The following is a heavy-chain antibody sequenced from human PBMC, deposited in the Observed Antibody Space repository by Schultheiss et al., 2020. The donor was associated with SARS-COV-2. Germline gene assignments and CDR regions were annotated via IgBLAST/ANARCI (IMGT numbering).Heavy chain of an antibody. Sequence: GGSLRLSCAASGFVFSNYRMNWVRQAPGKGLEWVSAISGSGGSTYYADSVKGRFTISRDISQNTLYLQMNSLRAEDTAVYYCARAPSIGWDWFDPWGQGTLVTVSS. J-gene: IGHJ5*02. V-gene: IGHV3-23*01. CDR2: ISGSGGST. D-gene: IGHD6-19*01. CDR3: ARAPSIGWDWFDP. CDR1: GFVFSNYR.